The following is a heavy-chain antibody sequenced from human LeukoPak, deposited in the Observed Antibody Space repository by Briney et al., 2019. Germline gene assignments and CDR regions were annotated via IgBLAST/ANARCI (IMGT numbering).Heavy chain of an antibody. CDR2: ISAYNGNT. CDR1: GYTFTSYG. J-gene: IGHJ5*02. V-gene: IGHV1-18*01. CDR3: ARDRTPYSSNWNNWFDP. D-gene: IGHD6-13*01. Sequence: GASVKVSCKASGYTFTSYGISWVRQAPGQGLEWMGWISAYNGNTNYAQKLQGRVTMTTDTSTSTAYTELRSLRSDDTAVYYCARDRTPYSSNWNNWFDPWGQGTLVTVSS.